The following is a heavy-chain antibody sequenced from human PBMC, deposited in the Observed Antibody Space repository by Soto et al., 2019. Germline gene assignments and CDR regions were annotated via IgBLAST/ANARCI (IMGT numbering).Heavy chain of an antibody. CDR2: VYYRGRS. CDR1: GGSVSNSNYY. D-gene: IGHD2-8*01. J-gene: IGHJ4*02. CDR3: VSQRTSVLTQAYFDY. V-gene: IGHV4-39*01. Sequence: SETLSLTCTVSGGSVSNSNYYWGWIRQSPGKGLEWIGSVYYRGRSYSKSSVKSRVTISVDTSKNQFSLNLNSVTASDTAVCFCVSQRTSVLTQAYFDYWGPGALVTVS.